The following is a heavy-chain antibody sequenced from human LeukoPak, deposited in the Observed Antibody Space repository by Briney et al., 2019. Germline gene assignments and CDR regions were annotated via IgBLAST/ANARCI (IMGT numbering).Heavy chain of an antibody. CDR2: IRGSSTNI. V-gene: IGHV3-48*01. Sequence: GGSLRLSCAASGFTFSTSSMNWVRQTPGKGLEWISYIRGSSTNIYYADSVKGRFTISRDNAKNSLYLQMNNLRVEDTGVYFCARDARSHCGTDACYGPYFDYWGQGSLVTVSS. CDR1: GFTFSTSS. CDR3: ARDARSHCGTDACYGPYFDY. D-gene: IGHD2-2*01. J-gene: IGHJ4*02.